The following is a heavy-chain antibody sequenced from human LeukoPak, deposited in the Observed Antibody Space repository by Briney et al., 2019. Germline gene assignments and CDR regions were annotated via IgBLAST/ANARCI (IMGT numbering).Heavy chain of an antibody. CDR2: ISSGSSYI. Sequence: PGGSLRLSCAASGFTFSDYSMHWVRQAPGKGLEWVSSISSGSSYIFYADSVKGRFTISRDNAKSSLYLQLNSLRADDTAIYYCARGLTTIGGAGKGYFDYWGQEVLVLVSS. J-gene: IGHJ4*02. V-gene: IGHV3-21*01. D-gene: IGHD6-13*01. CDR1: GFTFSDYS. CDR3: ARGLTTIGGAGKGYFDY.